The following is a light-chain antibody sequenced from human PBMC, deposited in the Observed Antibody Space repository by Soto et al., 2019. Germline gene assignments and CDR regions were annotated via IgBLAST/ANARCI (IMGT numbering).Light chain of an antibody. CDR2: GAS. J-gene: IGKJ5*01. V-gene: IGKV3-15*01. CDR3: QQRADWPIT. CDR1: QSVGSN. Sequence: VVSQSAATLSVSTGERATLSCRASQSVGSNLAWYQQKPGQAPRLLIFGASSRATGVPARFSGSGSGTEFTPTISSLEPDDFAVYYCQQRADWPITFAQGTLLEVK.